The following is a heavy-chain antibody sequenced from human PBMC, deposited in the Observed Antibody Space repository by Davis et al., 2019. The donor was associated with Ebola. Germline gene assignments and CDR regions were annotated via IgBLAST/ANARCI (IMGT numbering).Heavy chain of an antibody. Sequence: PGGSLRLSCAASGFTFSSYGMHWVRQAPGKGLEWVAVISYDESRKYYTDSVKGRFTISRDNSKNTLYLQMNSLRAEDTAVYYCAKFYGGDHDAFDIWGQGTMVTVSS. CDR3: AKFYGGDHDAFDI. CDR2: ISYDESRK. CDR1: GFTFSSYG. J-gene: IGHJ3*02. D-gene: IGHD4-23*01. V-gene: IGHV3-30*18.